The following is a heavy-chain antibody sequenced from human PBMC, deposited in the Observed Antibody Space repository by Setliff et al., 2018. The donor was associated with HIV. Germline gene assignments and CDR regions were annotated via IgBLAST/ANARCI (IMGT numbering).Heavy chain of an antibody. CDR3: ARGDVWGGTTPNDALDM. CDR2: VIPSFATA. D-gene: IGHD3-16*01. J-gene: IGHJ3*02. CDR1: GGTFKNLA. Sequence: SVKVSCKASGGTFKNLAISWVRQAPGQGLEWMGGVIPSFATANYAQKFQGRITITADELTSTVYMDLNSLKSEDSAVYYCARGDVWGGTTPNDALDMWGQGTTVTVSS. V-gene: IGHV1-69*13.